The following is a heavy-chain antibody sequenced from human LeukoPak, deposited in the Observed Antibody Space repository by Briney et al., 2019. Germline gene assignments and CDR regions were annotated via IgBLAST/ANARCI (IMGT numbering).Heavy chain of an antibody. CDR1: GYSISSGYY. CDR2: IYHSGNT. CDR3: ARQGGSSSPYYYYYMDV. J-gene: IGHJ6*03. Sequence: SETLSLTCAVSGYSISSGYYWGWFRQPPGKGLEWIGCIYHSGNTYYNPSLKSRVSISVDTSKNQFSLELNSVTAAGTAVYFCARQGGSSSPYYYYYMDVWGKGTTVSVSS. D-gene: IGHD2-2*01. V-gene: IGHV4-38-2*01.